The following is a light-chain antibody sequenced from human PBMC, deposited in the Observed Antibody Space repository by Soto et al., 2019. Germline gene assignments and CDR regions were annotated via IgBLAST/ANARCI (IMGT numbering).Light chain of an antibody. CDR2: GAS. J-gene: IGKJ2*01. V-gene: IGKV3-20*01. Sequence: EIVLTQSPGTLSLSPGERATLSCRASQSVSSSYLAWYQQKPGQAPRLLIYGASSRATGIPDRFSGSGSGTGFTLTISRLEPEDFAGYYCQQYGNSPYTFGQGTKLEIK. CDR3: QQYGNSPYT. CDR1: QSVSSSY.